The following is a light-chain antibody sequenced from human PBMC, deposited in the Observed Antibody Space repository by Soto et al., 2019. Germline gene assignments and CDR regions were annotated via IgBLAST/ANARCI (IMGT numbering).Light chain of an antibody. CDR2: DVT. CDR3: NSYTSASTDV. Sequence: QSALTQPASVSGSPGQSITISCTGTGSDIGSYNYVSWYQHHPGKVPKFIIYDVTNRPSGVSDRFSGSKSGNTASLTISGLQAEDEADYYCNSYTSASTDVFGTGTKVTVL. V-gene: IGLV2-14*03. J-gene: IGLJ1*01. CDR1: GSDIGSYNY.